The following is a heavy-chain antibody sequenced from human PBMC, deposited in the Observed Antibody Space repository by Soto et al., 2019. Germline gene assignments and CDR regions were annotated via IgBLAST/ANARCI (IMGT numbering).Heavy chain of an antibody. CDR2: IYHTGST. J-gene: IGHJ2*01. CDR3: ARGLLPWFFDL. V-gene: IGHV4-34*01. Sequence: QVQLQQWGAGLWKPSETLSLTCAVYGGSFSDYYWTWIRQPPGKGLEWIGEIYHTGSTNYNPSLKSRGTITVDTSMTQFSLKLSSVTAADTAVYYCARGLLPWFFDLWGPGTLVTVSS. CDR1: GGSFSDYY.